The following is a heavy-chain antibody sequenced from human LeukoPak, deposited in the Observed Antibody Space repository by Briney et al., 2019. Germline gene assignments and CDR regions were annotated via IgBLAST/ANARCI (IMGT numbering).Heavy chain of an antibody. J-gene: IGHJ5*01. CDR1: GGTFSNDA. V-gene: IGHV1-69*04. D-gene: IGHD3/OR15-3a*01. Sequence: SVKVSCKASGGTFSNDAISWVRQAPGQRLEWMGRVIPTLGIALYAQRFKGRVTITADKSTSTAYMELSSLTFEDTAVYFCARDLVCTVNCKDSWGQGTLVTVSS. CDR2: VIPTLGIA. CDR3: ARDLVCTVNCKDS.